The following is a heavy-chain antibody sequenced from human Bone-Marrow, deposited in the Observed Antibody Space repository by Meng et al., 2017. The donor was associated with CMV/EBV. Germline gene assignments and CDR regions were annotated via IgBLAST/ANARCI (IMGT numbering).Heavy chain of an antibody. D-gene: IGHD6-19*01. CDR1: GFTFSDYY. CDR3: VRSSGWSLFDY. Sequence: QVQLVQPGAEMKKPGASVKASCTTSGFTFSDYYIHWVRQAPGQGLEWMGWVNSNNDATNYARKFQGRVSMTRDTSISTAHMELSRLMSDDTAVYYCVRSSGWSLFDYWGQGTLVTVSS. CDR2: VNSNNDAT. V-gene: IGHV1-2*02. J-gene: IGHJ4*02.